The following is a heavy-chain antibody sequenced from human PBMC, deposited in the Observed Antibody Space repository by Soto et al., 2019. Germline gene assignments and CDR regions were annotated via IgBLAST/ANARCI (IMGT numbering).Heavy chain of an antibody. CDR2: IYWDDGK. CDR3: AHSPAPRVYFQH. D-gene: IGHD3-10*01. Sequence: SGPPLVHPTQTLTLTCVFSGFSLNTGGVTVGWIRQPPGKALEWVALIYWDDGKRYSPSLKSRLTITKETSRNQVVLTMTNVDPEDTATYFCAHSPAPRVYFQHWGEGTLVTVSS. J-gene: IGHJ1*01. V-gene: IGHV2-5*02. CDR1: GFSLNTGGVT.